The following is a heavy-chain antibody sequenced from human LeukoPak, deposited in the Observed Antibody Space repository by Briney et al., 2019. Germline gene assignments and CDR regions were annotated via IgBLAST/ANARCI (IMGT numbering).Heavy chain of an antibody. D-gene: IGHD2-15*01. CDR1: GYTFTNYD. CDR2: INPNSGGT. Sequence: ASVKVSCKASGYTFTNYDITWVRQAPGQGLEWMGWINPNSGGTNYAQKFQGRVTMTRDTSISTAYMELSRLRSDDTAVYYCARNGYCSGGSCRNWFDPWGQGTLVTVSS. CDR3: ARNGYCSGGSCRNWFDP. J-gene: IGHJ5*02. V-gene: IGHV1-2*02.